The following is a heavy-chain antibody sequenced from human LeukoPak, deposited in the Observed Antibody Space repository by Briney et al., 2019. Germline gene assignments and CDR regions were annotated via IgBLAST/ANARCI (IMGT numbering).Heavy chain of an antibody. CDR3: AKKFGEVRSFDN. D-gene: IGHD3-10*01. J-gene: IGHJ4*02. Sequence: GGSLRHSCAASGFTFSNYAMSCVRQAPREGLESVSAIAVIGRSTYYADSVKGRFTISRDDSKKNLYLQMNSLRAEDTAVYYCAKKFGEVRSFDNWGQGTLVTVSS. CDR1: GFTFSNYA. CDR2: IAVIGRST. V-gene: IGHV3-23*01.